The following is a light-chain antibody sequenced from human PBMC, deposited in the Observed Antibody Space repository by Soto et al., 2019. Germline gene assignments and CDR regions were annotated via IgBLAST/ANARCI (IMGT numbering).Light chain of an antibody. CDR3: QQYAASPRT. CDR2: GAS. J-gene: IGKJ1*01. Sequence: EIVLTQSPGTLSLSPRERATLSCRASQSVNDNYLAWYQHKPGQAPRLLIYGASSRAPGIPDRFSDSGSGTDFTLTISRLEPEDFAIYYCQQYAASPRTFGQGTQVEVK. V-gene: IGKV3-20*01. CDR1: QSVNDNY.